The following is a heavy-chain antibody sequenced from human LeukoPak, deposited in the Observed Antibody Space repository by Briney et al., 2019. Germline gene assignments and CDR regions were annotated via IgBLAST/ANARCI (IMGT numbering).Heavy chain of an antibody. CDR3: GPGEAVAGTGFLDY. J-gene: IGHJ4*02. CDR2: ISYDGSNK. Sequence: GGSLRLSCAASGFTFSSYAMHWVRQAPGKGLEWVAVISYDGSNKYYADSVKGRFTISRDNSKNTLYLQMNSLRAEDTAVYYCGPGEAVAGTGFLDYWGQGTLVTVSS. V-gene: IGHV3-30-3*01. D-gene: IGHD6-19*01. CDR1: GFTFSSYA.